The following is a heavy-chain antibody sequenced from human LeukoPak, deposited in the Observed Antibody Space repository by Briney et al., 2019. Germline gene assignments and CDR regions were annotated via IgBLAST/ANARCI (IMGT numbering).Heavy chain of an antibody. CDR1: RFTFSSYA. Sequence: GGSLRLSCAASRFTFSSYAMNWVRQAPGKGLEWVSGISGSGGNTYYADSVKGRFTISRDNSRNTLYLQMNSLRAEDTAVYYCARDLLTTYPNWFDPWGQGTLVIVSS. CDR2: ISGSGGNT. J-gene: IGHJ5*02. D-gene: IGHD3-3*01. CDR3: ARDLLTTYPNWFDP. V-gene: IGHV3-23*01.